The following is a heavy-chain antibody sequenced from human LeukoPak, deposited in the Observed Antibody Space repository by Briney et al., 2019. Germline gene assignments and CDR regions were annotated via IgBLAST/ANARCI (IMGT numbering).Heavy chain of an antibody. V-gene: IGHV3-53*01. CDR1: GFTVSSNY. J-gene: IGHJ4*02. Sequence: PGGSLRLSYAASGFTVSSNYMSWVRQAPGKGLEWVSVIYSGGSTNYADSVKGRFTISRDNSKNTLYLQMNSLRAEDTAVYYCAKGGDVVVVAATSFDYWGQGTLVTVSS. D-gene: IGHD2-15*01. CDR3: AKGGDVVVVAATSFDY. CDR2: IYSGGST.